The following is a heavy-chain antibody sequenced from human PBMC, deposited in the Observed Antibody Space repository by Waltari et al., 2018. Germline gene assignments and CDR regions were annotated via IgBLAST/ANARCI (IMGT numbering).Heavy chain of an antibody. CDR1: GFTFSNHG. D-gene: IGHD3-22*01. CDR3: AKGPDSSGYYSNWFDP. V-gene: IGHV3-30*02. J-gene: IGHJ5*02. CDR2: IWSDETNK. Sequence: QVQLVESGGGVVQPGGSRRLSCAASGFTFSNHGIHWVRQAPGKGLEWVAFIWSDETNKHYADSVQGRFTISRDNSKNTVFLQMNSLRTEDTAVYYCAKGPDSSGYYSNWFDPWGQGILVTVSS.